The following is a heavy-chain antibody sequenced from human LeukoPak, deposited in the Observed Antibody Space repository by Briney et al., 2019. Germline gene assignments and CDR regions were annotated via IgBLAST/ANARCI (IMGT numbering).Heavy chain of an antibody. J-gene: IGHJ4*02. V-gene: IGHV4-61*01. D-gene: IGHD3-3*01. CDR3: ARAGDFWYYFDY. Sequence: PSETLSLTCTVSGGSISSGSYYWSWIRQPPGKGLEWIGYIYYSGSTNYNPSLKSRVTISVDTSKNQFSLKLSSVTAADTAVYYCARAGDFWYYFDYWGQGTLVTVSS. CDR1: GGSISSGSYY. CDR2: IYYSGST.